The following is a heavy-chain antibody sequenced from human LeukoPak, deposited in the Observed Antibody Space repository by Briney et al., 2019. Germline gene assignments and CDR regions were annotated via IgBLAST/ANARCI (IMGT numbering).Heavy chain of an antibody. V-gene: IGHV3-74*01. J-gene: IGHJ5*01. Sequence: PGGSLRLSCAGSGLTFSGYWMHWVRQAPGKGLVWVSRISLDGSTTAYADSVKGRFTISRDNAKDTVYPQMSGLRAEDAAVYYCTRARYSGYAFDFWGQGTLVTVSS. CDR1: GLTFSGYW. CDR2: ISLDGSTT. CDR3: TRARYSGYAFDF. D-gene: IGHD5-12*01.